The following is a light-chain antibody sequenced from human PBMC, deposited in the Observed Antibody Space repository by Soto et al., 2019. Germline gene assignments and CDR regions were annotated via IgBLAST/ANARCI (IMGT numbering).Light chain of an antibody. J-gene: IGLJ1*01. Sequence: QYALTQPSSVSGSPGQSITISCTGTSREIGGYNYVSWYQQHPGKAPKLMIYDVINRPSGVSNRFSGSKSGNTASLTIFGLQAEDEADYYCSLYTSSSTLYVFGTGTKVSVL. CDR2: DVI. CDR3: SLYTSSSTLYV. V-gene: IGLV2-14*01. CDR1: SREIGGYNY.